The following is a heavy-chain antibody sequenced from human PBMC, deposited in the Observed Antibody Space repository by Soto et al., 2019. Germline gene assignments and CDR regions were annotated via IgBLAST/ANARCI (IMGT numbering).Heavy chain of an antibody. J-gene: IGHJ4*02. CDR3: AKDVAAAGIVGYFDY. V-gene: IGHV3-23*01. Sequence: EVQLLESGGGLVQPGGSLRLSCAASGFTFSSYAMSWVRQAPGKGLEWVSAISGSGGSTYYADSVKGRFTISRDNSKNTLYLQMNSLGAEDTAVYYCAKDVAAAGIVGYFDYWGQGPLVTVSS. D-gene: IGHD6-13*01. CDR2: ISGSGGST. CDR1: GFTFSSYA.